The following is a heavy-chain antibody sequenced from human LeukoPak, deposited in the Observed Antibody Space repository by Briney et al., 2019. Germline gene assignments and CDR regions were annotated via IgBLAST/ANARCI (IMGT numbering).Heavy chain of an antibody. CDR1: GFTFSSYS. CDR2: ISSSSSYL. Sequence: GGSLRLSCAASGFTFSSYSMKWVRQAPGKGLEGVLSISSSSSYLYYADSVKGRFTTSRDNAKNSLYLQMNSLRAEDAAIYYCASVSYYHSAVGCDYWGQGPLVTVSS. J-gene: IGHJ4*02. CDR3: ASVSYYHSAVGCDY. V-gene: IGHV3-21*01. D-gene: IGHD3-22*01.